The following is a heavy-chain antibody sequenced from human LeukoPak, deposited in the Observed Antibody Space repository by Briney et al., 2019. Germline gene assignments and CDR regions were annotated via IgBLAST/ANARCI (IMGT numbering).Heavy chain of an antibody. Sequence: PGGSLRLSCAASGFPFSSYAMSWVRQAPGKGLEWVSAISGSGGSTYYAASVKGQFTISRDNSKNTLYLQMNSLRAEDTAVYYCAKASGWNNYWGQGTLVTVSS. J-gene: IGHJ4*02. V-gene: IGHV3-23*01. CDR2: ISGSGGST. CDR1: GFPFSSYA. D-gene: IGHD3-22*01. CDR3: AKASGWNNY.